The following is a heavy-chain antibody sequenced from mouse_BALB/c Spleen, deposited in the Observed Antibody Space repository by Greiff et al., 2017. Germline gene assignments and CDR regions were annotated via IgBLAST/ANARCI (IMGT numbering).Heavy chain of an antibody. CDR2: ISSGSSTI. D-gene: IGHD1-2*01. Sequence: EVKLVESGGGLVQPGGSRKLSCAASGFTFSSFGMHWVRQAPEKGLEWVAYISSGSSTIYYADTVKGRFTISRDNPKNTLFLQMTSLRSEDTAMYYCAITTATAWFAYWGQGTLVTVSA. V-gene: IGHV5-17*02. CDR3: AITTATAWFAY. J-gene: IGHJ3*01. CDR1: GFTFSSFG.